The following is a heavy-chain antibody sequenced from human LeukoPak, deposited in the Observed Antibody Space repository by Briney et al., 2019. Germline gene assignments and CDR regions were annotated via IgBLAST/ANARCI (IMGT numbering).Heavy chain of an antibody. J-gene: IGHJ5*02. CDR2: IYTSGST. V-gene: IGHV4-4*07. CDR3: ARDWSGNYYTNWFDP. D-gene: IGHD1-26*01. Sequence: SETLSLTCTVSGGSISSYYWSWIRQPAGKGLEWIGRIYTSGSTNYNPSLKSRVTMSVDTSKNQFSLKLSSVAAADTAVYYCARDWSGNYYTNWFDPWGQGTLVTVSS. CDR1: GGSISSYY.